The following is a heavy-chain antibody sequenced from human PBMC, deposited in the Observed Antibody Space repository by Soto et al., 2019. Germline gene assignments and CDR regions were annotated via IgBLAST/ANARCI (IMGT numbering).Heavy chain of an antibody. D-gene: IGHD3-9*01. J-gene: IGHJ6*02. CDR3: ARAVVDYDILTGYYDYYYYGMDV. CDR2: TYYRSKWYN. CDR1: GDSVSSNSAA. V-gene: IGHV6-1*01. Sequence: SQTLSLTCAISGDSVSSNSAAWNWIRQSPSRGLEWLGRTYYRSKWYNDYAVSVKSRITINPDTSKNQFSLQLNSVTPEDTAVYYCARAVVDYDILTGYYDYYYYGMDVWGQGTTVTVSS.